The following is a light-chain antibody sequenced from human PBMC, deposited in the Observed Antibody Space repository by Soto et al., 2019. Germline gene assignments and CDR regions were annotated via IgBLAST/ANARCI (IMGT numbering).Light chain of an antibody. J-gene: IGKJ1*01. CDR1: QPISRC. CDR3: QQYYTFPQA. CDR2: TAS. V-gene: IGKV1-8*01. Sequence: AIRMTQSPSTFSASTGDKVTITCRASQPISRCLAWYQQKPGKAPSLLIYTASTLQSGVPSRFSGSGSGTEFTLTISCLQSEDFATYYCQQYYTFPQAFGQGTKVEI.